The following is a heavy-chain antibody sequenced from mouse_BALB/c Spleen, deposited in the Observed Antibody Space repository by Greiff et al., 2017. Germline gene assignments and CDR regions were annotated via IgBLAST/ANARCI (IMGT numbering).Heavy chain of an antibody. V-gene: IGHV1-5*01. CDR3: TKMITTGGGY. CDR2: IYPGNSDT. D-gene: IGHD2-4*01. J-gene: IGHJ2*01. Sequence: EVQLQQSGTVLARPGASVKMSCKASGYTFTSYWMHWVKQRPGQGLEWIGAIYPGNSDTSYNQKFKGKAKLTAVTSTSTAYMELSSLTNEDSAVYYCTKMITTGGGYWGQGTTLTVSS. CDR1: GYTFTSYW.